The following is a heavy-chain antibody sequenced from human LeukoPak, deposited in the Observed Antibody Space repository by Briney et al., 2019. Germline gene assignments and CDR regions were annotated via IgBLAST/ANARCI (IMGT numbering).Heavy chain of an antibody. J-gene: IGHJ4*02. Sequence: SETLSLTCTVSGGSISSSSYYWGWIRQPPGKGLEWIGSIYYSGSTYYNPSLKSRVTISVDTSKNQFSLKLSSVTAADTAVYYCASYSIAVAGTFDYWGQGTLVTVSS. CDR2: IYYSGST. V-gene: IGHV4-39*07. CDR3: ASYSIAVAGTFDY. D-gene: IGHD6-19*01. CDR1: GGSISSSSYY.